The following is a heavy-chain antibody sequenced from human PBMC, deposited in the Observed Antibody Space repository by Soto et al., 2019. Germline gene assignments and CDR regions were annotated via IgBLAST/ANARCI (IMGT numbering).Heavy chain of an antibody. V-gene: IGHV1-3*01. CDR2: INADNGNT. CDR3: ARDIPGGTGTTPINWFDS. CDR1: GYTFTSYA. Sequence: QVQLVQSGAEVKKPGASVKVSCKASGYTFTSYALHWVRQAPGQRLEWMGWINADNGNTKYSQKFQCRVTITRDTSANTALMELSSLRSEDTAVYYCARDIPGGTGTTPINWFDSWGQGTLVTVSS. D-gene: IGHD1-1*01. J-gene: IGHJ5*01.